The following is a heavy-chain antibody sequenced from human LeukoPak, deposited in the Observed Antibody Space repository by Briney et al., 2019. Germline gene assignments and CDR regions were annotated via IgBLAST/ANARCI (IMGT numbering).Heavy chain of an antibody. D-gene: IGHD3-22*01. Sequence: GGSLRLSCATSGFFFSDYGFHWVRQPPGKGLEWVAFIRFEGSEKFYADSVKGRFTISRDNSKNTLFLQMNSLRAEDTAVYYCARDTYYDSTGYYFSDYWGQGTLVTVSS. CDR1: GFFFSDYG. CDR3: ARDTYYDSTGYYFSDY. J-gene: IGHJ4*02. CDR2: IRFEGSEK. V-gene: IGHV3-30*02.